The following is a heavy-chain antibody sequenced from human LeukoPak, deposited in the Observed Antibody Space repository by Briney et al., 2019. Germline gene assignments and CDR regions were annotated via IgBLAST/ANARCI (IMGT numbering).Heavy chain of an antibody. CDR1: GYTFTGYY. V-gene: IGHV1-2*04. CDR2: INPNSGGT. CDR3: ARGGPSRGTGFYYFEY. D-gene: IGHD6-19*01. J-gene: IGHJ4*01. Sequence: ASVKVSCKASGYTFTGYYMHWVRQAPGQGLEWMGWINPNSGGTNYAQKFQGWVAMTRDTSISTAYMELSRLRGDDTAVYFCARGGPSRGTGFYYFEYWGHGTLVTVSP.